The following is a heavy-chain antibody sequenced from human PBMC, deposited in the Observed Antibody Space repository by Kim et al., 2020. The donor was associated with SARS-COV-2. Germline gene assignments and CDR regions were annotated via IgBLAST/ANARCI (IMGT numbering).Heavy chain of an antibody. CDR1: GGSISSSSYY. V-gene: IGHV4-39*01. CDR2: IYYSGST. CDR3: SSIAARLFPNYYYYYGMDV. J-gene: IGHJ6*02. D-gene: IGHD6-6*01. Sequence: SETLSLTCTVSGGSISSSSYYWGWIRQPPGKGLEWIGSIYYSGSTYYNPSLKSRVTISVDTSKNQFSLKLSSVTAADTAVYYCSSIAARLFPNYYYYYGMDVWGQGTTVTVSS.